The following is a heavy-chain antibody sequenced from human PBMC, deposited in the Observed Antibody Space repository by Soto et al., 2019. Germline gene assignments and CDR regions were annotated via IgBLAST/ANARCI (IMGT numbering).Heavy chain of an antibody. Sequence: QVQLVQSGAEVKKPGASVKVSCKASEYTFTSYGISWVRQAPGQGLEWMGWISAYNGNTNYAQKLQGRVTMNTDTSTSTAYMDLRSLRSDDTAVYYCVRDLAAGNCDYWGQVTLVTGSS. CDR1: EYTFTSYG. J-gene: IGHJ4*02. D-gene: IGHD6-13*01. V-gene: IGHV1-18*01. CDR2: ISAYNGNT. CDR3: VRDLAAGNCDY.